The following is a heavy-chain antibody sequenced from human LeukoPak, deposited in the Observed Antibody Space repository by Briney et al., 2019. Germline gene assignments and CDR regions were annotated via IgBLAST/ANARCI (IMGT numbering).Heavy chain of an antibody. CDR1: GYTFTSYG. D-gene: IGHD6-13*01. J-gene: IGHJ1*01. Sequence: GASVKVSCKASGYTFTSYGISWVRQATGQGLEWMGWMNPNSGNTGYAQKFQGRVTMTRNTSISTAYMELSSLRSEDTAVYYCARVRSWRGFVAAAGQEHWGQGTLVTVSS. CDR2: MNPNSGNT. V-gene: IGHV1-8*02. CDR3: ARVRSWRGFVAAAGQEH.